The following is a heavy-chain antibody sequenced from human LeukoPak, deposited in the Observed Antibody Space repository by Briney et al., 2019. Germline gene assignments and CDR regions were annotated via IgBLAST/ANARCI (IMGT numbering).Heavy chain of an antibody. Sequence: GGSLRLSCAAAGFNVSSKYMSWVRQAPGKGLEWASVIYSGGSTYYAVSVRARFIISRDNSKNTLYLQMNSLRAEDTAVYYCATVAGRGFDQWGQGTLVTVSS. CDR1: GFNVSSKY. CDR2: IYSGGST. CDR3: ATVAGRGFDQ. D-gene: IGHD3-10*01. V-gene: IGHV3-66*01. J-gene: IGHJ4*02.